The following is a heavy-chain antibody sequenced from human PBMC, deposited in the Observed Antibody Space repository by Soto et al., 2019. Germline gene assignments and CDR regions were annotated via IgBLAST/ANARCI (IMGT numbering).Heavy chain of an antibody. D-gene: IGHD6-13*01. CDR3: ARRGPGTYFDY. J-gene: IGHJ4*02. CDR2: ISGSGDST. Sequence: GGSLRLSCPASGFTFSSYAMNWVRQAPGKGLEWVSVISGSGDSTYYADSVKGRFTISRDNSKNTLYLQMNSLRTEDTAVYYCARRGPGTYFDYWGQGTLVTVSS. V-gene: IGHV3-23*01. CDR1: GFTFSSYA.